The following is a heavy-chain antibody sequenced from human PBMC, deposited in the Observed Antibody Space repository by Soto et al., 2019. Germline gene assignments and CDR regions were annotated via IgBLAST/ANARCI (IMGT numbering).Heavy chain of an antibody. D-gene: IGHD2-21*02. CDR1: GYTFTSYA. J-gene: IGHJ3*02. V-gene: IGHV1-3*01. Sequence: ASVKVSFKASGYTFTSYAMHWVRQAPGQRLEWMGWINAGNGNTKYSQKFQGRVTITRDTSASTAYMELSSLRSEDTAVYYCARGPLLIVVVTAIPDAFDIWGQRTMVTGSS. CDR2: INAGNGNT. CDR3: ARGPLLIVVVTAIPDAFDI.